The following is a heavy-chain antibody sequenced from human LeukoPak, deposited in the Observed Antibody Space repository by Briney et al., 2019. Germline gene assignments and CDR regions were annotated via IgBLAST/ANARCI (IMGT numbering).Heavy chain of an antibody. D-gene: IGHD6-6*01. CDR2: ISGSGGTT. Sequence: SGGSLRLSCAASGFTFSSYAMSWVRQAPGKGLEWVSAISGSGGTTYYADSVKGRFTIPRDNSKSTLYVQMNSLRAEDTAVYHCAIVVAARQGTIDPWGQGTLVTISS. CDR3: AIVVAARQGTIDP. J-gene: IGHJ5*02. V-gene: IGHV3-23*01. CDR1: GFTFSSYA.